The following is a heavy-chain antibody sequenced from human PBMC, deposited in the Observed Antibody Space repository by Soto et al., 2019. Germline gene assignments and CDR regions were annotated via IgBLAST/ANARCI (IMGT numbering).Heavy chain of an antibody. Sequence: EVQLVESGGGLVQPGGSLRLSCAASGFTFSSYWMHWVRQAPGKGLVWVSRINSDGSSTSYADSVKGRFTMSRDNAKNTLFLQMNSLRAEDTAVYYCARGDFWSGYPLWYFDYWGQGTLVTVSS. J-gene: IGHJ4*02. CDR2: INSDGSST. CDR1: GFTFSSYW. CDR3: ARGDFWSGYPLWYFDY. D-gene: IGHD3-3*01. V-gene: IGHV3-74*01.